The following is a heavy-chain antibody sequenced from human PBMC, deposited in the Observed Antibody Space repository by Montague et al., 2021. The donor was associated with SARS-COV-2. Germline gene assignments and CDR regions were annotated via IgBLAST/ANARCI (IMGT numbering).Heavy chain of an antibody. V-gene: IGHV2-5*01. CDR2: IYSNGDK. Sequence: PALVKPTQTLTLTCTFSGFSLSTPNVGVAWIRQPPGKALEWLAVIYSNGDKRYSPSLQRRLTITKDTSRNQVVVSLNNVDPLDTATYYCAHLIRYYDIFTGIPFDDWGQGTQVTVSS. J-gene: IGHJ4*02. CDR1: GFSLSTPNVG. D-gene: IGHD3-9*01. CDR3: AHLIRYYDIFTGIPFDD.